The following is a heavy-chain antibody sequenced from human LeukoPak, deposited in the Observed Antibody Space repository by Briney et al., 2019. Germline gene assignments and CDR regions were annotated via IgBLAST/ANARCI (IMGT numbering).Heavy chain of an antibody. D-gene: IGHD6-19*01. Sequence: GGSLRLSCAASGFIFSSYAMSWVRQAPGKGLEWVSDINHSGGSTYYVDSVKGRFTISRDNSKNTLYLHMNSLRADDTALYYCAKDVYSSGSIADYWGQGTLVTVSS. V-gene: IGHV3-23*01. CDR3: AKDVYSSGSIADY. J-gene: IGHJ4*02. CDR1: GFIFSSYA. CDR2: INHSGGST.